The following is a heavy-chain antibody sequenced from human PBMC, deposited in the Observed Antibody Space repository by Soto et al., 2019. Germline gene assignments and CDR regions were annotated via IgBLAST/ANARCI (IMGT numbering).Heavy chain of an antibody. V-gene: IGHV3-23*01. D-gene: IGHD5-12*01. CDR1: GFTFNNYA. Sequence: PVGSLRLSCAASGFTFNNYAMSWVRQAPGKGLEWVSAISGSGGSTSYVASVKGRFTISRDNSKNTMYLQMNSLRAEDTAVYYCAKSGRVLVATNPREGGMDVWGQGTTVTVSS. CDR2: ISGSGGST. CDR3: AKSGRVLVATNPREGGMDV. J-gene: IGHJ6*02.